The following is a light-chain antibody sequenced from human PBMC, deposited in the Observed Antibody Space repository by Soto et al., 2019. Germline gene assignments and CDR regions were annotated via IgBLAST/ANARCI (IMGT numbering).Light chain of an antibody. V-gene: IGKV1-39*01. Sequence: DIQMTQSPSSLSASVGDRVTITCRASQSIISYLNWYQQKPGRAPKLLIFAASSLQSGVPSRFSGSGSGTDFTLTISSLQPEDFATYYCQQSYRTPLTFGGGTKVEIK. J-gene: IGKJ4*02. CDR2: AAS. CDR1: QSIISY. CDR3: QQSYRTPLT.